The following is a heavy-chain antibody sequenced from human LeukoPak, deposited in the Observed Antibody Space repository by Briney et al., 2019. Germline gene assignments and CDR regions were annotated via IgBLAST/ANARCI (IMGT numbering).Heavy chain of an antibody. CDR3: ARSSSGLPVN. D-gene: IGHD3-10*01. V-gene: IGHV3-21*01. J-gene: IGHJ4*02. Sequence: PGGSLRLSCAASGFTFSSYSMNWVRQAPGKGLEWVSSISSSSSYIYHADSVKGRFTISRDNAKNSLYLQMNSLRAEDTAVYYCARSSSGLPVNWGQGTLVTVSS. CDR1: GFTFSSYS. CDR2: ISSSSSYI.